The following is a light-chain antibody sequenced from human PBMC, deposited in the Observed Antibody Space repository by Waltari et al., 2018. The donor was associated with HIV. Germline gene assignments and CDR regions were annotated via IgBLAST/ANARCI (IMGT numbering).Light chain of an antibody. CDR2: GVD. CDR1: SLDIGIYDF. V-gene: IGLV2-14*01. CDR3: TSHTLTRVLV. Sequence: QSALTQPASMSGSPGQSITISCPGSSLDIGIYDFVSWYKHLPTTSPQLIIYGVDRSTPGITVRFSASKSGDVASLTSSGLQAEDEADYYCTSHTLTRVLVFGGGTRLTVL. J-gene: IGLJ3*02.